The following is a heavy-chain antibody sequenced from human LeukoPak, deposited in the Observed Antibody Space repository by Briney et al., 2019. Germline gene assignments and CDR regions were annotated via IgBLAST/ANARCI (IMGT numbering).Heavy chain of an antibody. CDR2: IYYSGST. Sequence: SETLSLTCTVSGGSISSSSYYWGWIRQPPGKGLEWIGSIYYSGSTYYNPSLKSRVTISVDTSKNQFSLKLSSVTAADTAVYYCARGGQLPRKYFQHWGQGTLVTVSS. CDR3: ARGGQLPRKYFQH. CDR1: GGSISSSSYY. D-gene: IGHD6-6*01. V-gene: IGHV4-39*01. J-gene: IGHJ1*01.